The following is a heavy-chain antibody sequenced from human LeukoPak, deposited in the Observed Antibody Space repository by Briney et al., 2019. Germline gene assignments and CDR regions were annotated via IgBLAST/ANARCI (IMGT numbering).Heavy chain of an antibody. V-gene: IGHV4-59*08. CDR1: GGSISSYY. J-gene: IGHJ4*02. D-gene: IGHD1-20*01. CDR3: ARVRYNWNRDFDY. CDR2: IYYSGST. Sequence: SETLSLTCTVSGGSISSYYWSWIRQPPGKGLEWIGYIYYSGSTNYNPSLKSRVTISLDTSKNQFSLKLSSVTAADTAVYYCARVRYNWNRDFDYWGQGTLVTVSS.